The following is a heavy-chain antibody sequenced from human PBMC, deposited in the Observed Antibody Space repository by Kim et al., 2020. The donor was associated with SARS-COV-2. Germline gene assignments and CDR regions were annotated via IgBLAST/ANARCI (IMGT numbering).Heavy chain of an antibody. J-gene: IGHJ6*02. CDR3: AREYPFYENYYGMDV. V-gene: IGHV3-74*01. D-gene: IGHD3-22*01. Sequence: DSVKGRFTISRDNAKNTLYLHMNSLRAEDTAVYYCAREYPFYENYYGMDVWGQGTTVTVSS.